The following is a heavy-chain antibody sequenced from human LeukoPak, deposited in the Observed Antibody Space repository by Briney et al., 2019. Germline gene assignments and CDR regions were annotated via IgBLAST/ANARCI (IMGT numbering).Heavy chain of an antibody. Sequence: SETLSLTCTVSGCSISSYYWSWIRQPPGKGLEWIGYIYYSGSTNYNPSLKSRVTISVDTSKNQFSLKLSSVTAADTAVYYCARVSSKPPHIWFDPWGQGTLVTVSS. J-gene: IGHJ5*02. CDR1: GCSISSYY. D-gene: IGHD4-11*01. V-gene: IGHV4-59*01. CDR2: IYYSGST. CDR3: ARVSSKPPHIWFDP.